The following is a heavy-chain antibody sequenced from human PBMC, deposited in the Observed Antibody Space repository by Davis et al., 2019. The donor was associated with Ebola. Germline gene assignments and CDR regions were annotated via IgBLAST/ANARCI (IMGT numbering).Heavy chain of an antibody. CDR3: AREWLGWFDP. CDR1: GYTFTGHY. CDR2: IIPIFGTA. V-gene: IGHV1-69*13. D-gene: IGHD3-22*01. Sequence: SVTVSCQASGYTFTGHYMHCVRHAPGQGLEWMGGIIPIFGTANYAQKFQGRVTITADESTSTAYMELSSLRSEDTAVYYCAREWLGWFDPWGQGTLVTVSS. J-gene: IGHJ5*02.